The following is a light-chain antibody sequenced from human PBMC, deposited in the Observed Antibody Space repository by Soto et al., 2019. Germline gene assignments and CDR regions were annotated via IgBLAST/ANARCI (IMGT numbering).Light chain of an antibody. Sequence: EIVLTESPGTLSLSPGERCTLSCRASQSVSSNLAWYQQKPGQAPTLLLYDASNRATGIPARFSGSGSGTDFTLTISSLEPEDFAVYYCQQRSNWPPITFGQGTRLEI. CDR3: QQRSNWPPIT. J-gene: IGKJ5*01. V-gene: IGKV3-11*01. CDR1: QSVSSN. CDR2: DAS.